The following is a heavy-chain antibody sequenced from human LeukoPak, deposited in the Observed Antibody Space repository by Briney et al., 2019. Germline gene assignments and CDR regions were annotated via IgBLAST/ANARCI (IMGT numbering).Heavy chain of an antibody. V-gene: IGHV4-34*01. CDR2: INHSGST. Sequence: PSETLSLTCAVYGGSFSGYYWSWIRQPPGKGLEWIGEINHSGSTNYNPSLKSRVTISVDTSKNQFSLKLSSVTAADTAVYYCASERGKWLRLGGYYFDYWGQGTLVTVSS. J-gene: IGHJ4*02. CDR1: GGSFSGYY. D-gene: IGHD5-12*01. CDR3: ASERGKWLRLGGYYFDY.